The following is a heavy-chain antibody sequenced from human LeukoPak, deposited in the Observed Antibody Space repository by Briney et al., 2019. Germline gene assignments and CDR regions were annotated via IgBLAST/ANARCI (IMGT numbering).Heavy chain of an antibody. CDR1: RYTFTRYY. Sequence: ASVKVSCKASRYTFTRYYMHSVPQAPGQGLEWMGWINPNSGGTNYAQKFQGRVSMTRDTSISTAYMELSRLRSDDTAVYYCARGGWILRAFDIWGQGTMVTVSS. CDR2: INPNSGGT. J-gene: IGHJ3*02. V-gene: IGHV1-2*02. D-gene: IGHD2-2*03. CDR3: ARGGWILRAFDI.